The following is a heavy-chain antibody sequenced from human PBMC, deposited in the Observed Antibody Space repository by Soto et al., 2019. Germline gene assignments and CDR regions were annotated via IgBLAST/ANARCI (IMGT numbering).Heavy chain of an antibody. CDR2: IKEDGSQR. V-gene: IGHV3-7*01. CDR1: GFTFSNSW. D-gene: IGHD4-17*01. J-gene: IGHJ5*02. Sequence: EVQLVESGGGLVQPGGSLRLSCVGSGFTFSNSWMTWVRQAPGKRLESVAKIKEDGSQREYVDSVKGRFTISRDNAEKSLYLQMNTLRVEDTAVYYCARERSHGAVPWFDPWGQGTLVTVSS. CDR3: ARERSHGAVPWFDP.